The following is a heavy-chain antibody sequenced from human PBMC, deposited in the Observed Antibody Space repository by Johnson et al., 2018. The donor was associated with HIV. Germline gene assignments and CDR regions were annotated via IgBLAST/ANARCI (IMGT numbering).Heavy chain of an antibody. V-gene: IGHV3-30-3*01. CDR1: GFTFSSYA. Sequence: VVQPGRSLRLSCAASGFTFSSYAMHWVRQAPGKGLEWVAVISYDGSNKYYADSVKGRFTISRDNSKNTLYLQMNSLRAEDTAVYYCAREYYDSSGYYYGGVSAFDIWGQGTMVTVSS. CDR2: ISYDGSNK. CDR3: AREYYDSSGYYYGGVSAFDI. D-gene: IGHD3-22*01. J-gene: IGHJ3*02.